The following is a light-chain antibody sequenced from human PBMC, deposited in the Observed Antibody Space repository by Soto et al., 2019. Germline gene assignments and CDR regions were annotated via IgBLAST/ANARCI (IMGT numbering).Light chain of an antibody. CDR1: QSVSNY. CDR3: QQYGSSPYT. Sequence: ENVLTQSPGTLSLSPGERATLSCRASQSVSNYLAWYQQKPGQAPRLLIYDASTRATGIPDRFSGSGSGTDFTLTISRLEPEDFAVYYCQQYGSSPYTFGQGTKVDIK. V-gene: IGKV3-20*01. J-gene: IGKJ2*01. CDR2: DAS.